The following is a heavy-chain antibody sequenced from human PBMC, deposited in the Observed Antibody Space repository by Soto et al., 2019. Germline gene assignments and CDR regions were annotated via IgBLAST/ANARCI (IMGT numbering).Heavy chain of an antibody. D-gene: IGHD3-9*01. CDR2: IYYSGSI. CDR3: ARQSESTGYFYGWVDP. J-gene: IGHJ5*02. Sequence: QVQLQESGPGLVRPSQTLSLTCTVSGGSINSRGYYWTWIRQHPGKGLEWIGNIYYSGSIHFNPSRKSRLTMLVDTSENQLSLKLTSVTAADTDVYYCARQSESTGYFYGWVDPWGQGTLVTVSS. CDR1: GGSINSRGYY. V-gene: IGHV4-31*03.